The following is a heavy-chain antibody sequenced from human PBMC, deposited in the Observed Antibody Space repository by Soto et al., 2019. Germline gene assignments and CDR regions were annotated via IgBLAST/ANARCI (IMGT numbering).Heavy chain of an antibody. J-gene: IGHJ4*02. CDR2: IHPNNDGT. Sequence: QVQLVQSGAEVKKPGASVKVSCKAFGYTFTGYYVHWVRQAPGQGLEWMGWIHPNNDGTNYAQKFQGRVTMTTVTSISTVYMELSGLKSDDTAIYYCARQRSSSIISPFDYWGQGALRTVSS. CDR3: ARQRSSSIISPFDY. V-gene: IGHV1-2*02. CDR1: GYTFTGYY. D-gene: IGHD3-9*01.